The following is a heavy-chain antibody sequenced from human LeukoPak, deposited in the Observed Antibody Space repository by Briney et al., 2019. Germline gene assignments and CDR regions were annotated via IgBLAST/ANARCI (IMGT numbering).Heavy chain of an antibody. CDR1: GLNLDYYG. Sequence: PGGSLRLSCVASGLNLDYYGMIWVRQAPGKGLEWVARINNDGSDTSHADSVEGRFTISRDNAENTLYLQMNSLRVEDTAMYFCARNNWGIDDWGQGTLVTVSS. J-gene: IGHJ4*02. V-gene: IGHV3-74*01. CDR3: ARNNWGIDD. CDR2: INNDGSDT. D-gene: IGHD7-27*01.